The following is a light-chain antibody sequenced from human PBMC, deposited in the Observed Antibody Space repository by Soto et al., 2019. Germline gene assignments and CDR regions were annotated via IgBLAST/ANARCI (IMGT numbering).Light chain of an antibody. J-gene: IGKJ2*01. CDR1: QSVSSSY. Sequence: EIVLTQSPGTLSLSPGERATLSCRASQSVSSSYLAWYQQKPGQAPRLLIYGASSRATGVPDRFSGSGSGTDFNLTISRLEPEDFAVYYCQQYGSSPLYPFGQGTKLEIK. CDR3: QQYGSSPLYP. CDR2: GAS. V-gene: IGKV3-20*01.